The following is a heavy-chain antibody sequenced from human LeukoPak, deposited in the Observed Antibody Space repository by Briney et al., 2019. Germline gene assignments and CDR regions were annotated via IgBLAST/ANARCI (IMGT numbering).Heavy chain of an antibody. CDR2: ISGSGGST. V-gene: IGHV3-23*01. CDR3: ARGGGLRFLEWLFHFDY. J-gene: IGHJ4*02. Sequence: PGGSLRLSCAASGFTFSSYAMSWVRQAPGKGLEWVSAISGSGGSTYYADSVKGRFTISRDNSKNSLYLQMNSLRAEDTAVYYCARGGGLRFLEWLFHFDYWGQGTLVTVSS. D-gene: IGHD3-3*01. CDR1: GFTFSSYA.